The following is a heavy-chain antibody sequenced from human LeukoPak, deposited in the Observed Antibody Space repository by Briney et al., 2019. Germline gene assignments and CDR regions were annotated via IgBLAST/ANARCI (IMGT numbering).Heavy chain of an antibody. V-gene: IGHV3-49*04. J-gene: IGHJ4*02. CDR2: IRSKAYGGTT. D-gene: IGHD1-26*01. CDR1: GFTFGDYA. Sequence: GGSLRLSCTASGFTFGDYAMSWVRQAPGKGLEWVGFIRSKAYGGTTEYAASVKGRFTISRDDSKSIAYLQMNSLKTEDTAVYHCASRSGRQWLPYFDYWGQGTLVTVSS. CDR3: ASRSGRQWLPYFDY.